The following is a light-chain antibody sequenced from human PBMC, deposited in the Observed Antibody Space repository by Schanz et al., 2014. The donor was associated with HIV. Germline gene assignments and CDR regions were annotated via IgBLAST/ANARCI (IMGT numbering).Light chain of an antibody. CDR3: SSYAGNNNGV. CDR2: EVT. CDR1: SSDLGGYNY. Sequence: QSALTQPPSASGSPGQSVTISCTGTSSDLGGYNYVSWYQQHPGKAPKLMIYEVTKRPSGVPDRFSGSKSGNTASLTVSGLQAEDEADYYCSSYAGNNNGVFGGGTKLTVL. V-gene: IGLV2-8*01. J-gene: IGLJ3*02.